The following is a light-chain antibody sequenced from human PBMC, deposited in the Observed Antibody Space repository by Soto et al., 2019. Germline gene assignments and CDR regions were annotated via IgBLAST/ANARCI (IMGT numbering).Light chain of an antibody. J-gene: IGKJ1*01. Sequence: DIQITQSTSTLSASVGAGVTMTCRASQSISDWLAWHQQKPGKDPKLLMYQASILETGVQSRFSGSGSGTEFTLTISSLKPDDFGTYYCKQYKTFWTFGQGTKVDIK. CDR2: QAS. CDR1: QSISDW. V-gene: IGKV1-5*03. CDR3: KQYKTFWT.